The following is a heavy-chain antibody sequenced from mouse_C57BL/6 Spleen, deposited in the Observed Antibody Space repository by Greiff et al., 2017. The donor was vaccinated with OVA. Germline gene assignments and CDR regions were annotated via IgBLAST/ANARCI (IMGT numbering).Heavy chain of an antibody. CDR3: ARDGGGSSGAWFAY. CDR1: GFTFSSYA. CDR2: ISDGGSSP. V-gene: IGHV5-4*01. Sequence: EVKLMESGGGLVKPGGSLKLSCAASGFTFSSYAMSWVRQTPEKRLEWVATISDGGSSPYYPDNVKGRFTISRDNAKNSLYLQMSHLKSEDTAMYYCARDGGGSSGAWFAYWGQGTLVTVSA. D-gene: IGHD3-2*02. J-gene: IGHJ3*01.